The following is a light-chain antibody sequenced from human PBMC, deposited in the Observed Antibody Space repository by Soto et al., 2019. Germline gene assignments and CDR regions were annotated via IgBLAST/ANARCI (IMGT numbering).Light chain of an antibody. Sequence: QSVLTQPASVSGSPGQSITISCTGTSSDVGAYNYVSWYQQHPDKAPKLMIYEVSNRPSGVSNRFSGSKSGNTASLTISGVRPEDEADYYCCSYTDIALDVVFGGGTKVTVL. CDR3: CSYTDIALDVV. J-gene: IGLJ2*01. CDR2: EVS. V-gene: IGLV2-14*01. CDR1: SSDVGAYNY.